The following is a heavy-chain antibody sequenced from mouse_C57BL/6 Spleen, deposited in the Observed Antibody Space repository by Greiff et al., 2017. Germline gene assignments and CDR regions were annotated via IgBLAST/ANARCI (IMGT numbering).Heavy chain of an antibody. Sequence: QVQLQQPGAELVMPGASVKLSCKASGYTFTSYWMHWVKQRPGQGLEWIGEIDPSDSYTNYNQKFKGKSTLTVDKSSSTAYMQLSSLTSEDSAVDYCARGNYGNYYFDYWGQGTTLTVSS. CDR1: GYTFTSYW. J-gene: IGHJ2*01. D-gene: IGHD2-1*01. CDR3: ARGNYGNYYFDY. V-gene: IGHV1-69*01. CDR2: IDPSDSYT.